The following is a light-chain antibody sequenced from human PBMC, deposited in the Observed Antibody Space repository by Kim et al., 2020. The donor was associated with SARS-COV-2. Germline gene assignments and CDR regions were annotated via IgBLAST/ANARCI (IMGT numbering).Light chain of an antibody. CDR2: KVS. J-gene: IGKJ1*01. CDR1: QSLFHSDGNTY. CDR3: VQGTHWPWT. V-gene: IGKV2-30*02. Sequence: PASISCRSRQSLFHSDGNTYLNWCQQRPGQSPRRLIYKVSNRDSGVQDRFSGSGSGTDFTLKISRVEAEDVGVYYCVQGTHWPWTFGKGTKVDIK.